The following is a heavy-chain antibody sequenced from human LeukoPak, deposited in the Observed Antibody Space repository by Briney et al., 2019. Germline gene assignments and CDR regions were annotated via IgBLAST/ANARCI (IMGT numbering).Heavy chain of an antibody. Sequence: GGSLRLSCAASGFTFSSYAMHWVRQAPGKGLEWVAVISYDGSNKHYADSVKGRFTISRDNSKNTLYLQMNSLRAEDTAVYYCAPGSLTIFGVASKYYFDYWGQGTLVTVSS. J-gene: IGHJ4*02. D-gene: IGHD3-3*01. CDR2: ISYDGSNK. V-gene: IGHV3-30-3*01. CDR3: APGSLTIFGVASKYYFDY. CDR1: GFTFSSYA.